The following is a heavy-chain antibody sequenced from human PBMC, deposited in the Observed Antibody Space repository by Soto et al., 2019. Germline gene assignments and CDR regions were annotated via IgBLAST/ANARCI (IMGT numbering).Heavy chain of an antibody. Sequence: GGSLRLSCAASGFTFSSYAMSWVRQAPGKGLEWVSAISGSGGSTYYTDSVKGRFTISRDNSKNTLHLQMNSLRAEDTALYYCAKGPTIFGVVIIPDYYYGMYVWGHGTTVTVSS. CDR1: GFTFSSYA. V-gene: IGHV3-23*01. CDR2: ISGSGGST. D-gene: IGHD3-3*01. J-gene: IGHJ6*02. CDR3: AKGPTIFGVVIIPDYYYGMYV.